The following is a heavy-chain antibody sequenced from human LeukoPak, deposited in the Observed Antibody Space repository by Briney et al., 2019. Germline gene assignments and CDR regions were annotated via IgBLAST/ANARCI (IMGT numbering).Heavy chain of an antibody. CDR2: IKYDGSKI. J-gene: IGHJ4*02. D-gene: IGHD2/OR15-2a*01. CDR3: ATDGIPSATALAN. CDR1: GFTFSHYG. Sequence: GGSLRPSCETSGFTFSHYGIHWVRQVPGMGLEWVAFIKYDGSKIYYAESVQGRFTISRDNSKNNLFLQMTRMRPQDTAVYYCATDGIPSATALANWGQGTLVTVSS. V-gene: IGHV3-30*02.